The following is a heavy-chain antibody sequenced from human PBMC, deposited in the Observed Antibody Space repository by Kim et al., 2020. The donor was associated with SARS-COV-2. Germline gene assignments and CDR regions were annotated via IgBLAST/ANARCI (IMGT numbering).Heavy chain of an antibody. Sequence: SETLSLTCAVYGGSFSGYYWSWIRQPPGKGLEWIGEINHSGSTNYNPSLKSRVTISVDTSKNQFSLKQSSVTGADTAVYYCARSRYYDFWSGSYNWFDP. J-gene: IGHJ5*02. CDR1: GGSFSGYY. CDR3: ARSRYYDFWSGSYNWFDP. V-gene: IGHV4-34*01. D-gene: IGHD3-3*01. CDR2: INHSGST.